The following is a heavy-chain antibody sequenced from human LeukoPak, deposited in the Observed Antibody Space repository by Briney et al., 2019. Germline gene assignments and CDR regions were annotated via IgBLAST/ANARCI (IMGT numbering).Heavy chain of an antibody. D-gene: IGHD6-13*01. Sequence: ASVKVSCKASGYTFTGYYMHWVRQAPGQGLEWMGWINPNSGGTNCAQKFQGRVTMTRDTSISTAYMELSRLRSDDTAVYYCARGGSSWYHDWFDPWGQGTLVTVSS. V-gene: IGHV1-2*02. J-gene: IGHJ5*02. CDR2: INPNSGGT. CDR3: ARGGSSWYHDWFDP. CDR1: GYTFTGYY.